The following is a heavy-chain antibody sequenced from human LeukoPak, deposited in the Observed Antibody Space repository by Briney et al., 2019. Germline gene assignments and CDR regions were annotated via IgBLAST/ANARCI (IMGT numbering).Heavy chain of an antibody. CDR3: AREIDYVGFDY. J-gene: IGHJ4*02. V-gene: IGHV3-11*04. CDR1: GCNFSDYY. Sequence: GGYLRLCCAAYGCNFSDYYMSWIRHAPVQGPEWVSYISSSGSTIYYADSVKGRFTISRDNAKNSLYLQMNSLRAEDTAVYYCAREIDYVGFDYWGQGTLVTVSS. CDR2: ISSSGSTI. D-gene: IGHD4-23*01.